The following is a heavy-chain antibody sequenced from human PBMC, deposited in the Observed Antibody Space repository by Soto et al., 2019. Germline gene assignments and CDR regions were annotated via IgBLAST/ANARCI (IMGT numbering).Heavy chain of an antibody. D-gene: IGHD6-19*01. CDR2: IDIGNGNR. Sequence: QDHLVQSGPEVKRPGASVRISCKTSGFTFTDYSLHWVRQAPGQGLEGMGRIDIGNGNRKYSQDLQGRVTITSDTSASTAYMDLNSLKFEDTAVYYCATAGRSGWYDYWGQGTLVTVSS. CDR1: GFTFTDYS. J-gene: IGHJ4*02. CDR3: ATAGRSGWYDY. V-gene: IGHV1-3*04.